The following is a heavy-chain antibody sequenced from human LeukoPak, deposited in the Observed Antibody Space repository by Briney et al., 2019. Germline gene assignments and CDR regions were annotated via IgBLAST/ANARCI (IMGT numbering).Heavy chain of an antibody. D-gene: IGHD3-22*01. Sequence: SQTLSLTCTVSGGSISSGSYYWSWIRQPAGTGLEWIGRIYTSGSTNYNPSLKSRVTISVDTSKNQFSLKLSSVTAADTAVYYCARGTYYYDSSGYSGFDYWGQGTLVTVSS. CDR2: IYTSGST. CDR1: GGSISSGSYY. CDR3: ARGTYYYDSSGYSGFDY. V-gene: IGHV4-61*02. J-gene: IGHJ4*02.